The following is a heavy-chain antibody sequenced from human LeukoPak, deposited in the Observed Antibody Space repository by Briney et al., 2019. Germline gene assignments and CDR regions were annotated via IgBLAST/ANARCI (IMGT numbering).Heavy chain of an antibody. D-gene: IGHD3-10*01. CDR1: GYTFTSYG. Sequence: ASVKLSCKASGYTFTSYGISWVRQAPGQGLEWMGWISAYNGNTNYAQKLQGRVTMTTDTSTSTAYMELRSLRSDDTAVYYCARDLITMVRRGTFDYWGQGTLVTVSS. CDR2: ISAYNGNT. CDR3: ARDLITMVRRGTFDY. J-gene: IGHJ4*02. V-gene: IGHV1-18*01.